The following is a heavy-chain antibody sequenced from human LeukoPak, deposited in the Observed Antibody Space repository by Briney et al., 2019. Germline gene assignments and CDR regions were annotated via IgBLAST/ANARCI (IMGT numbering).Heavy chain of an antibody. CDR3: ARGVVVVAAIFDY. CDR1: GGSISSGGYY. V-gene: IGHV4-31*03. CDR2: IYYSGST. Sequence: SQTLSLTCTVSGGSISSGGYYWSWIRQHPGKGLEWIGCIYYSGSTYYNPSLKSRVTISVDTSKNQFSLKLSSVTAADTAVYYCARGVVVVAAIFDYWGQGTLVTVSS. J-gene: IGHJ4*02. D-gene: IGHD2-15*01.